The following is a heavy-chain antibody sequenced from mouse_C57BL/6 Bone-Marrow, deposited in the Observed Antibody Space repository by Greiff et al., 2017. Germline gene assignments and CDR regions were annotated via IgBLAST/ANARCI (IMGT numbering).Heavy chain of an antibody. CDR2: IYPRSGNT. V-gene: IGHV1-81*01. CDR3: INTTVVARYWYFDV. Sequence: QVQLQQSGAELARPGASVKLSCKASGYTFTSYGISWVKQRTGQGLEWIGEIYPRSGNTYYNEKFKGKATLTADKSSSTAYMELRSLTSEDSAVYFCINTTVVARYWYFDVWGTGTTVTVSS. J-gene: IGHJ1*03. CDR1: GYTFTSYG. D-gene: IGHD1-1*01.